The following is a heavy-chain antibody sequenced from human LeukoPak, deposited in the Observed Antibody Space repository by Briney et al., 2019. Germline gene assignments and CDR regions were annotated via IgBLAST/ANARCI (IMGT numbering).Heavy chain of an antibody. J-gene: IGHJ4*02. CDR2: ISGSGGST. CDR1: RFTFSNYA. Sequence: PGGSLRLFCAASRFTFSNYAMTWVSQAPGKGLEWVSTISGSGGSTYYADSGKGRFTISRDNSKNTLYLQMNSLRAEDTAVYHCASTKWFIGYWGQGTLDSVSS. CDR3: ASTKWFIGY. V-gene: IGHV3-23*01. D-gene: IGHD3-22*01.